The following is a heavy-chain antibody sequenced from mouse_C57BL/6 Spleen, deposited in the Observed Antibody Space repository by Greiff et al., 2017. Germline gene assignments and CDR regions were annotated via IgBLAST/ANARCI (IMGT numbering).Heavy chain of an antibody. J-gene: IGHJ1*03. Sequence: QVQLQQSGAELVKPGASVKMSCKASGYTFTSYWITWVKQRPGQGLEWIGDIYPGSGSTNYNEKFKSKATLTVDTSSSTAYMQLSSLTSEDSAVYYCARLIYYGNYADYWYFEVWGTGTTVTVSS. V-gene: IGHV1-55*01. CDR2: IYPGSGST. D-gene: IGHD2-1*01. CDR1: GYTFTSYW. CDR3: ARLIYYGNYADYWYFEV.